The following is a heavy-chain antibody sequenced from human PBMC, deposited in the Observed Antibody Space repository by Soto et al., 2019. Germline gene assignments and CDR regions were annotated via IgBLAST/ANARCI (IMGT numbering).Heavy chain of an antibody. Sequence: GGSLRLSCAASGFTFSSHSMNWVRQAPGKGLEWVSSISSSSSYIYYADSVKGRFTISRDNAKNSLYLQMNSLRAEDTAVYYCARDLYYGSGSYKFDYWGQGTLVTVSS. J-gene: IGHJ4*02. V-gene: IGHV3-21*01. D-gene: IGHD3-10*01. CDR3: ARDLYYGSGSYKFDY. CDR1: GFTFSSHS. CDR2: ISSSSSYI.